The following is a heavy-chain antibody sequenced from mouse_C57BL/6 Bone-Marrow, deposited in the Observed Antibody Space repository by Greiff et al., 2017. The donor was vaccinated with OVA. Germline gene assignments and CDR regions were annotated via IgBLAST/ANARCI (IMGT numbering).Heavy chain of an antibody. CDR1: GYTFTDYY. CDR3: AEGLPLFDY. D-gene: IGHD2-4*01. CDR2: INPYNGGT. J-gene: IGHJ2*01. V-gene: IGHV1-19*01. Sequence: VQLQQSGPVLVKPGASVKMSCKASGYTFTDYYMNWVKQSHGKSLEWIGVINPYNGGTSYNQKFKGKATLTVDKSSSTAYMELNSLTSEDSAVYYCAEGLPLFDYWGQGTTLTVSS.